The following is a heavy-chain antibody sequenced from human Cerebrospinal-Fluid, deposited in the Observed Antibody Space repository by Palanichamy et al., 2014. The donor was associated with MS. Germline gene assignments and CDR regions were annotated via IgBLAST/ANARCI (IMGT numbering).Heavy chain of an antibody. D-gene: IGHD3-10*01. Sequence: QVQLQESGPGLVKPSETLSLTCTVSGGSISRYYWNWIRQPPGKELEWIGDIYYSGSTNYNPSLKSRVTISVDTSKNQFSLKLTSVTAADTAVYYCARSGRDYYGSGNYGSNYWGQGTVVTVSS. CDR1: GGSISRYY. J-gene: IGHJ4*02. V-gene: IGHV4-59*01. CDR3: ARSGRDYYGSGNYGSNY. CDR2: IYYSGST.